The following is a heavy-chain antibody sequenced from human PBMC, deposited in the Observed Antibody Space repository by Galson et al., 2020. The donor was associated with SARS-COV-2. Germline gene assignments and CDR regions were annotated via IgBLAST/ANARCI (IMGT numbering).Heavy chain of an antibody. CDR3: AREYYYGSGSYHYYFDY. Sequence: ETSETLSLTCTVSGGSISNYYWSWIRQSAGKGLEWIGRIYSRGRTSYNPSVTVSTNYSPSLDSRITMSLDSSKNQFSLKLYSVTAADTAMYSCAREYYYGSGSYHYYFDYWGHGALVAVSS. CDR1: GGSISNYY. D-gene: IGHD3-10*01. CDR2: IYSRGRTSYNPSVTVST. V-gene: IGHV4-4*07. J-gene: IGHJ4*01.